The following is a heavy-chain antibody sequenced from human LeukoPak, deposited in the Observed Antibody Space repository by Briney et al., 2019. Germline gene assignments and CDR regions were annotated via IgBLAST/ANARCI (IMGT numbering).Heavy chain of an antibody. D-gene: IGHD4-23*01. CDR1: GGSVNSYY. Sequence: SETLSLTCTVSGGSVNSYYLSWIRQPAGKTLEWIGRIYDGGSTNYNPSLKSRVTMSVDTSKNQISLKLKSVTAADTAVYYCASAPSSGGNLKRFDYWGQGTLVTVSS. J-gene: IGHJ4*02. CDR2: IYDGGST. V-gene: IGHV4-4*07. CDR3: ASAPSSGGNLKRFDY.